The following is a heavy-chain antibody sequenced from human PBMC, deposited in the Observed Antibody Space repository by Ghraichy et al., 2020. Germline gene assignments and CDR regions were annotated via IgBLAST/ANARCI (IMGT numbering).Heavy chain of an antibody. CDR2: INHSGST. J-gene: IGHJ4*02. Sequence: SETLSLTCAVYGGSFSGYYWSWIRQPPGKGLEWIGEINHSGSTNYNPSLKSRVTISVDTSKNQFSLKLSSVTAADTAVYYCARGVPGIDNWGQGTLVTVSS. CDR3: ARGVPGIDN. V-gene: IGHV4-34*01. CDR1: GGSFSGYY. D-gene: IGHD3-10*01.